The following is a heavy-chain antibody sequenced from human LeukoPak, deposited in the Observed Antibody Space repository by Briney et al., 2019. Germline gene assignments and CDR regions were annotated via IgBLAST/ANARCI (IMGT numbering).Heavy chain of an antibody. V-gene: IGHV3-30*18. Sequence: PGRSLRVSCAASGFTFSSYGMHWVRQAPGKGLGWVAVISSDGCNKYYADSVKGRFTISRDNSKNTLYLQMNSLRAEDTAVYYCANDLPPFIMVYAMSAFDIWGQGTMVTVSS. CDR1: GFTFSSYG. CDR3: ANDLPPFIMVYAMSAFDI. J-gene: IGHJ3*02. D-gene: IGHD2-8*01. CDR2: ISSDGCNK.